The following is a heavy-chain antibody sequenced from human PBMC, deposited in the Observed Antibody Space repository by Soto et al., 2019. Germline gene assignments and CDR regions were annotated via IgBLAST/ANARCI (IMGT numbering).Heavy chain of an antibody. V-gene: IGHV4-59*08. J-gene: IGHJ4*02. CDR3: AKNWNWGSLVH. CDR1: GDSISTAY. D-gene: IGHD7-27*01. CDR2: IYYGGST. Sequence: SETLSLTFTVSGDSISTAYWSWIRQSPGKGLEWIGFIYYGGSTNYNPSLNSRVTISVDTPKNQFSLKLSSVTAADTAVYYCAKNWNWGSLVHWGQGTLVTVS.